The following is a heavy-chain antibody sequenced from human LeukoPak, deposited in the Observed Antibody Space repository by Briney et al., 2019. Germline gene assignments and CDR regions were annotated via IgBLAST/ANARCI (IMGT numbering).Heavy chain of an antibody. CDR3: TTVLTTGGY. CDR1: GFTVSTNY. D-gene: IGHD4-17*01. CDR2: IKSKTDGATT. V-gene: IGHV3-15*01. Sequence: GGSLRLSCAASGFTVSTNYMNWVRQAPGKGLEWVGRIKSKTDGATTDYAAPVKGRFTISRDDSQDTLFLQMNSLKTEDTAVYYCTTVLTTGGYWGQGTLVTVSS. J-gene: IGHJ4*02.